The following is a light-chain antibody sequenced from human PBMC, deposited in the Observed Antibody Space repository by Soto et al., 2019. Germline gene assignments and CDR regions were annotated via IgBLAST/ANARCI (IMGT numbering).Light chain of an antibody. V-gene: IGKV3-15*01. Sequence: EILMAQSPATLSVSPGERATLSCRASQTVGSNLAWYQQKPGQTPRLVIYAASTRATGIPSRFSGSGSGTDFTLTISSLQSEDFAVYYCQQYNNWPRTFGQGTKVDI. CDR1: QTVGSN. CDR3: QQYNNWPRT. CDR2: AAS. J-gene: IGKJ2*01.